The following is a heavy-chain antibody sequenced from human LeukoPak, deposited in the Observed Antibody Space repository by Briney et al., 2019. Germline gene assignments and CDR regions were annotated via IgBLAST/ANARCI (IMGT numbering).Heavy chain of an antibody. CDR1: GFTFSSYS. V-gene: IGHV3-21*01. Sequence: GGSLRLSCAASGFTFSSYSMNWVRQAPGEGLEWVSSISSSSSYIYYADSVKGRFTISRDNAKNSLYLQMNSLRAEDTAVYYCAREPDIVVVVAATDAFDIWGQGTMVTVSS. CDR2: ISSSSSYI. J-gene: IGHJ3*02. CDR3: AREPDIVVVVAATDAFDI. D-gene: IGHD2-15*01.